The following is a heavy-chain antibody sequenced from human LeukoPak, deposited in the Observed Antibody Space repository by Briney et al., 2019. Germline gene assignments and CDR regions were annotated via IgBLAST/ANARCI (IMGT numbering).Heavy chain of an antibody. CDR2: ISYDGSNK. Sequence: GGSLRLSCAASGFTFSSYGMHWVRQAPGKGLEWVAVISYDGSNKYYADSVKGRFTISRDNSKNTLYLQMNSLRAEDTAVYYCAREDPSIAAAHFDYWGQGTLVTVSS. J-gene: IGHJ4*02. CDR3: AREDPSIAAAHFDY. CDR1: GFTFSSYG. D-gene: IGHD6-13*01. V-gene: IGHV3-30*03.